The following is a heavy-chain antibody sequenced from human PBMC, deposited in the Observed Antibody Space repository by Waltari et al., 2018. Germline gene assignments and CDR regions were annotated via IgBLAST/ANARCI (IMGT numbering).Heavy chain of an antibody. CDR1: GGSISSSSYY. J-gene: IGHJ4*02. D-gene: IGHD5-12*01. CDR2: IYYSGST. CDR3: ARGGDGYNTLFY. V-gene: IGHV4-39*07. Sequence: QLQLQESGPGLVKPSETLSLTCTVSGGSISSSSYYWGWIRQPPGKGLEWIGSIYYSGSTYYNPSLKSRVTISVDTSKNQFSLKLSSVTAADTAVYYSARGGDGYNTLFYWGQGTLVTVSS.